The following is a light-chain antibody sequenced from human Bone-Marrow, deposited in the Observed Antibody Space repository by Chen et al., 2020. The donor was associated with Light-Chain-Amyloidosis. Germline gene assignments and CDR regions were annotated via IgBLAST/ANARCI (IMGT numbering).Light chain of an antibody. CDR3: QSADSSGTDEVI. J-gene: IGLJ2*01. CDR2: RDT. CDR1: DLPTKY. Sequence: SYELTQPPSVSVSPGKTARITCSGDDLPTKYAYWYQQKPGQDPVLVIHRDTERPSWISERFAGSSSGTTATLTISGVQAEDEADYHCQSADSSGTDEVIFSGGTKLTVL. V-gene: IGLV3-25*03.